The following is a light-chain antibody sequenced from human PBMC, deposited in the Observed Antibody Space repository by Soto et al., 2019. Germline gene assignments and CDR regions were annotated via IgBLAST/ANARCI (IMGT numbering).Light chain of an antibody. CDR2: TAS. Sequence: EIVLTQSPDTLSLSPGERATLSCRASQSVSSYLAWYQQKPGQAPRLLIYTASNRATGIPARFSGSGSGTDFTLTISSLEPEDFAVYYCQQRSNLLTFGGGTKVEIK. CDR1: QSVSSY. J-gene: IGKJ4*01. CDR3: QQRSNLLT. V-gene: IGKV3-11*01.